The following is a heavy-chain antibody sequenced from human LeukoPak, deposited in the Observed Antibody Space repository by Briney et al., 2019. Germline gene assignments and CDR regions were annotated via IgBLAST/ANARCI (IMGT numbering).Heavy chain of an antibody. Sequence: GESLKISCKGSGYSFTSYWIGWVRQMPGKGLEGMGIIYPGDSDTRYSPSFQGQVTISADKSLSTAYLQWSSLKASDTAMYYCASRDSSGYYYFDYWGQGTLVTASS. J-gene: IGHJ4*02. CDR3: ASRDSSGYYYFDY. V-gene: IGHV5-51*01. D-gene: IGHD3-22*01. CDR2: IYPGDSDT. CDR1: GYSFTSYW.